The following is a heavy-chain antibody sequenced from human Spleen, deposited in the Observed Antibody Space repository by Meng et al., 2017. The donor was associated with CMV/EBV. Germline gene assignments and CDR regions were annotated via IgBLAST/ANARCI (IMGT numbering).Heavy chain of an antibody. J-gene: IGHJ4*02. D-gene: IGHD3-10*01. CDR3: ARQWGGTLNYFDY. V-gene: IGHV3-48*03. CDR2: ISISGSTI. Sequence: GESLKISCEASGFIFSSYEMNWVRQAPGKGLEWVSYISISGSTIYYADSVKGRFTISRDDSKNSLYLQMSSLRADDTALYYCARQWGGTLNYFDYWGQGPPVTVSS. CDR1: GFIFSSYE.